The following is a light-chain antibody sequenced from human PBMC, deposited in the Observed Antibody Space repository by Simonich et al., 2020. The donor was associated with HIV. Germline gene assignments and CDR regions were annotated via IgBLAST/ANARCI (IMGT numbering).Light chain of an antibody. CDR1: QSVLYSSNNKNY. CDR2: WAS. J-gene: IGKJ2*01. Sequence: DIVMTQSPDSLAVSLGERATINCKSSQSVLYSSNNKNYLVWYQQKPGQPPKLLIYWASTRESGVPDRFSGSGSGTHFTLTISSLQAEDVAVYFCQQCHTHPHTFGQGTKVEIK. V-gene: IGKV4-1*01. CDR3: QQCHTHPHT.